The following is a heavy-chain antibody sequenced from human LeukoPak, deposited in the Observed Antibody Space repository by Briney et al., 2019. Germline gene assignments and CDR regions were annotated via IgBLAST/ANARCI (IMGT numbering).Heavy chain of an antibody. CDR1: GGSMTNLY. J-gene: IGHJ6*02. CDR3: AKGGSTNFYYGDV. V-gene: IGHV4-59*01. CDR2: IYDSGST. Sequence: PPETLSLTCSVSGGSMTNLYWTWIRQPPGKGLEWIGDIYDSGSTRYNTSLESRVTISVDTSKNQFSLKLSSVTAADTAVYYCAKGGSTNFYYGDVWGQGTTVTVSS. D-gene: IGHD2/OR15-2a*01.